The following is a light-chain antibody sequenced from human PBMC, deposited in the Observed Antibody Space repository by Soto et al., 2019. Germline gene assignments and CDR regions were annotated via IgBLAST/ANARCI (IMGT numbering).Light chain of an antibody. CDR3: NQYGSSPPYT. CDR2: GSS. CDR1: QSIINNY. V-gene: IGKV3-20*01. J-gene: IGKJ2*01. Sequence: EVVLTQSPGTLSLSPGERATLSCRASQSIINNYLAWYQQRPGQAPRLLIYGSSDRATGIPGRFSGSGSGTDFTITISRLEPEDFAVYYCNQYGSSPPYTFGQGTKVEI.